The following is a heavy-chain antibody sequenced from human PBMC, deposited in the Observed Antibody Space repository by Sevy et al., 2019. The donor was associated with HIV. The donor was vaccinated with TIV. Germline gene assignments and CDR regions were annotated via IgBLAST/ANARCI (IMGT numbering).Heavy chain of an antibody. CDR3: ARDCSSATCLWGLDV. V-gene: IGHV3-7*03. CDR1: GFTFSNYW. CDR2: IKRDGSEK. D-gene: IGHD2-2*01. J-gene: IGHJ6*02. Sequence: GGSLRLSCAASGFTFSNYWMSWVRQAPGKGLEWVANIKRDGSEKYSVASVKGRFTISRDNAKTSLYLQMNSLRAEDTAVYYCARDCSSATCLWGLDVWGQGTTVTVSS.